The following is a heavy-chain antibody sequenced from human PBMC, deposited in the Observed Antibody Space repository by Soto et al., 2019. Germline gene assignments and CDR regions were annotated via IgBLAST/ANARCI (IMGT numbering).Heavy chain of an antibody. CDR1: AGSITSYY. CDR2: IHHTGKS. Sequence: SETLSLTCTVSAGSITSYYWNWIRQPPEKGLEWIGFIHHTGKSMSNPSLRSRLAMSVDTTEGQISLDLRAVTAADTAIYYCASLNFDILTGYYAFDLWGQGTMVT. D-gene: IGHD3-9*01. J-gene: IGHJ3*01. CDR3: ASLNFDILTGYYAFDL. V-gene: IGHV4-59*01.